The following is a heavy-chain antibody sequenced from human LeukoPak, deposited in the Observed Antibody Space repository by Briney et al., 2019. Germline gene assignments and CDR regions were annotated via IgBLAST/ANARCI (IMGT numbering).Heavy chain of an antibody. V-gene: IGHV1-2*02. CDR1: GYTFTGCY. D-gene: IGHD3-22*01. CDR2: INPNSGGT. J-gene: IGHJ4*02. Sequence: ASVKVSCKASGYTFTGCYMHWVRQAPGQGLEWMGWINPNSGGTNYAQKFQGRVTVTRDTSISTAYMELSSLRSDDTAVYYCTRGETGRDSSGYFGYWGQGTLVTVSS. CDR3: TRGETGRDSSGYFGY.